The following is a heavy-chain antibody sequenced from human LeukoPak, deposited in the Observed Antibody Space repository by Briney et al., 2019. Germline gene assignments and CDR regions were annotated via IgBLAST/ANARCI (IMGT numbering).Heavy chain of an antibody. CDR3: ARARSGNYFDY. CDR2: ISSSSSTI. J-gene: IGHJ4*02. CDR1: GFTFSSVS. Sequence: TGGSLRLSCAASGFTFSSVSMSWVRPAPGKWLEWISYISSSSSTIYYADSVKGRFTISRDNAKNSVYLQMNSLRAEDTAVYSCARARSGNYFDYWGQGTLVTVSS. D-gene: IGHD3-3*01. V-gene: IGHV3-48*01.